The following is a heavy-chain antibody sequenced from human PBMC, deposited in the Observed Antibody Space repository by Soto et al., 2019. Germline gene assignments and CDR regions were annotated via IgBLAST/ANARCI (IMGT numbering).Heavy chain of an antibody. Sequence: GASVKVSCKASGFTFTSSAVQWVRQARGQRLEWIGWIVVGSGNTNYAQKFQERVTITRDMSTSTAYMELSSLRSEDTAVYYCAADRRRISGSPLEFDYWGQGTLVTVSS. J-gene: IGHJ4*02. V-gene: IGHV1-58*01. CDR3: AADRRRISGSPLEFDY. CDR1: GFTFTSSA. CDR2: IVVGSGNT. D-gene: IGHD1-26*01.